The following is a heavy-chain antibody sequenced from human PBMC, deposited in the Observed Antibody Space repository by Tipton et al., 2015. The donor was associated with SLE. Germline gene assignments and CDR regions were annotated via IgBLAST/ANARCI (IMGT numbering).Heavy chain of an antibody. D-gene: IGHD1-14*01. V-gene: IGHV4-39*07. Sequence: TLSLTCTVSGGSINNSYYYWAWIRQPPGKGLEWIGSIYYSGSTFNNPSFKSRVTISAVTYKNQFSLRVSSVTAADTAVYYCARAGTGTAWGTFDIWGPGTMVTVSS. CDR3: ARAGTGTAWGTFDI. J-gene: IGHJ3*02. CDR2: IYYSGST. CDR1: GGSINNSYYY.